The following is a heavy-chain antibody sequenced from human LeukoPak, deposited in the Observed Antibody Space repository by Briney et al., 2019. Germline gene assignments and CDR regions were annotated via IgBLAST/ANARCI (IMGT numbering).Heavy chain of an antibody. CDR2: ISSSSTSI. CDR1: GFILDRYN. CDR3: ASIVLAAGAPFDY. J-gene: IGHJ4*02. Sequence: SGGSLRLSCVASGFILDRYNVNWVRQAPGKGLEWVSSISSSSTSIYYTDSVKGRFTISRDNAKNSLYLQMNSLTDGDTAVYYCASIVLAAGAPFDYCGQGTLVTVST. V-gene: IGHV3-48*02. D-gene: IGHD2-21*01.